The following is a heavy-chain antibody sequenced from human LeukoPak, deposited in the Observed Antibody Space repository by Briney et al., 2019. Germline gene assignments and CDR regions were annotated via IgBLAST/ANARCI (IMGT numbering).Heavy chain of an antibody. CDR3: ARDVRSISGSFWFDP. V-gene: IGHV4-4*07. J-gene: IGHJ5*02. CDR2: IYTSGST. CDR1: GGSISSYY. Sequence: PSETLFLTCTVSGGSISSYYWSWIRQPAGKGLEWIGRIYTSGSTNYNPSLKSRVTMSVDTSKNQFSLKLSSVTAADTAVYYCARDVRSISGSFWFDPWGQGTLVTVSS. D-gene: IGHD3-10*01.